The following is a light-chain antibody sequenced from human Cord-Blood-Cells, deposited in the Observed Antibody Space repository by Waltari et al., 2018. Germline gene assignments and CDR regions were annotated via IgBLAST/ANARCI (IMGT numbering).Light chain of an antibody. CDR1: LSLLHSNGYNY. V-gene: IGKV2-28*01. CDR3: MQALQTPLT. J-gene: IGKJ4*01. CDR2: LGS. Sequence: DIVMTQSPLSLPVTPGEPASIPCRSSLSLLHSNGYNYFDWYLQKPGQSPQLLIYLGSNRASGVPDRFSGSGSGTDFTLKISRVEAEDVGFYYCMQALQTPLTFGGGTKVEIK.